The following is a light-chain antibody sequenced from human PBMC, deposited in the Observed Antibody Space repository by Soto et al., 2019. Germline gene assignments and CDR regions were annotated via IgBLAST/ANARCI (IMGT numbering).Light chain of an antibody. V-gene: IGKV3-11*01. CDR1: QSISSH. Sequence: EIVLTQSPATPSLSPGERATLSCRASQSISSHLVWYQQKPGQAPRLLMYDASNRATGIPARFSGSGSGTDFTLTISSLEPEDFAVYYCQQRPHWPLTFGGGTKVEIK. J-gene: IGKJ4*01. CDR2: DAS. CDR3: QQRPHWPLT.